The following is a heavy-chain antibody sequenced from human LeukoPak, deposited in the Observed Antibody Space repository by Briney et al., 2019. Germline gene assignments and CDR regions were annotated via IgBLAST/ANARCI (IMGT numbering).Heavy chain of an antibody. CDR3: AKTTTVPTLFDY. D-gene: IGHD4-17*01. Sequence: GGSLRLSCAASGFTFSSYAMSWVRQAPGKGLEWVSTISGSGGSTYYADSVKGRFTISRDNSKNTLYPQMNSLRAEDTAVYYCAKTTTVPTLFDYWGQGTLVTVSS. CDR1: GFTFSSYA. CDR2: ISGSGGST. V-gene: IGHV3-23*01. J-gene: IGHJ4*02.